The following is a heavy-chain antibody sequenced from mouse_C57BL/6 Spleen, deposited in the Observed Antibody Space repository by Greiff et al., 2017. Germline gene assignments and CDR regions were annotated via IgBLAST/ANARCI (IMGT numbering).Heavy chain of an antibody. CDR2: IRSKSNNYAT. J-gene: IGHJ3*01. V-gene: IGHV10-1*01. Sequence: EVKLVESGGGLVQPKGSLTLSCAASGFSFNTYAMNWVRQAPGKGLEWVARIRSKSNNYATYYADSVKDRFTISRDDSESMLYLQMNNLKTEDTAMYYCVGREFAYWGQGTLVTVSA. CDR1: GFSFNTYA. CDR3: VGREFAY.